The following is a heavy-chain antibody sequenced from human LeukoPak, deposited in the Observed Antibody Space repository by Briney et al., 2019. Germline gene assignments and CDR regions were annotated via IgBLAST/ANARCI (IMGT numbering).Heavy chain of an antibody. V-gene: IGHV3-7*01. J-gene: IGHJ4*02. CDR1: GSTFSSYW. CDR3: ARRYCSGGSCYSVDY. CDR2: INKDGSEK. Sequence: PGGSLRLSCVASGSTFSSYWMSWVRQAPGKGLEWVANINKDGSEKYYLDSVKGRFTISRDNAMDSLYLQMNSLRAEDTAVYYCARRYCSGGSCYSVDYRGQGTLVTVSS. D-gene: IGHD2-15*01.